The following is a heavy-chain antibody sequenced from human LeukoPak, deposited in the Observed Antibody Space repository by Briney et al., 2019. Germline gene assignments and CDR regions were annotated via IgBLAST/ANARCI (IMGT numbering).Heavy chain of an antibody. CDR1: GGSISSGGYY. D-gene: IGHD3-22*01. CDR3: ATVYYYDRVVGH. J-gene: IGHJ1*01. Sequence: SEALSLTCTVSGGSISSGGYYWSWIRQHPGKGLEWIGYIYYSGSTYYNPSLKSRVTISVDTSKNQFSLKLSSVTAADTAVYYCATVYYYDRVVGHWGQGTLVTVSS. V-gene: IGHV4-31*03. CDR2: IYYSGST.